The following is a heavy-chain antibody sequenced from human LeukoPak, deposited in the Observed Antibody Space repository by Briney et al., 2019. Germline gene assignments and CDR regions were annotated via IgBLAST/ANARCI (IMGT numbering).Heavy chain of an antibody. CDR1: GGSVSSSYY. D-gene: IGHD6-6*01. V-gene: IGHV4-39*02. J-gene: IGHJ3*02. CDR3: ARDGGYSSSPSSDAFAI. CDR2: ICSGGNI. Sequence: SETLSLTCTVSGGSVSSSYYWGWIRQPPGKGLEWIGSICSGGNICSNPSLESRVTISVDSSRSHFFLQLTSVTAADTAVYYCARDGGYSSSPSSDAFAIWGQGTMVTVSS.